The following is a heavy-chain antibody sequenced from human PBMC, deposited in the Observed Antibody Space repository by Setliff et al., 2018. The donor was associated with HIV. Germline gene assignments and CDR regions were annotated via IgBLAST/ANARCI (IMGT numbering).Heavy chain of an antibody. CDR1: GYTFTSYI. Sequence: ASVKVSCKASGYTFTSYIMNWVRQAPGQGLEWMGWISAYNGNTKYAQKFQGRVTMTTDTSTSTAYMELRSLRSDDTAVYYCARPSSGWQFDYWGQGTLVTVSS. J-gene: IGHJ4*02. D-gene: IGHD6-19*01. CDR2: ISAYNGNT. V-gene: IGHV1-18*01. CDR3: ARPSSGWQFDY.